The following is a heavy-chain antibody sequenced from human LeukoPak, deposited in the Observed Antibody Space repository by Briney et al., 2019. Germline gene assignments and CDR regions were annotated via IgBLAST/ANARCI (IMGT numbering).Heavy chain of an antibody. Sequence: ASVKVSCKTSGYTFTTYAISWVRQAPGQGLEWMGWISVDSGNTNYAQKLQGRVTMTTDTSTSTAYMELRSLRSDDTAVYYCARARNYYDSSGYYYDYWGQGTLVTVSS. J-gene: IGHJ4*02. V-gene: IGHV1-18*01. D-gene: IGHD3-22*01. CDR3: ARARNYYDSSGYYYDY. CDR1: GYTFTTYA. CDR2: ISVDSGNT.